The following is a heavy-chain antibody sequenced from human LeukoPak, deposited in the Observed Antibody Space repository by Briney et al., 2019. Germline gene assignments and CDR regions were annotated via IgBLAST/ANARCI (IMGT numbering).Heavy chain of an antibody. J-gene: IGHJ3*01. CDR1: GFTFSSYW. CDR2: IKQDGSEK. V-gene: IGHV3-7*01. D-gene: IGHD1-26*01. CDR3: ARQSYGEAFDV. Sequence: PGGSLRLSCAASGFTFSSYWMSWVRQAPGKGLEWVANIKQDGSEKYYVDSVKGRFTISGDNAKNSLYLQMNSLRAEDTAVYYCARQSYGEAFDVWGQGTMVTVSS.